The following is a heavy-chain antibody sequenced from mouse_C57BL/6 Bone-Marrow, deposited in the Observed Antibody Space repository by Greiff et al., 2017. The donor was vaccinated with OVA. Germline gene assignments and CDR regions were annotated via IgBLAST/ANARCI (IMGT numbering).Heavy chain of an antibody. CDR1: GYAFSSSW. CDR3: AIITTVVAHFDY. V-gene: IGHV1-82*01. J-gene: IGHJ2*01. CDR2: IYPGDGDT. D-gene: IGHD1-1*01. Sequence: QVQLQQSGPELVKPGASVKISCKASGYAFSSSWMNWVKQRPGKGLEWIGRIYPGDGDTNYNGKFKGKATLTADKSSSTAYMQLSSLTSEDSAVYCCAIITTVVAHFDYWGQGTTLTVSS.